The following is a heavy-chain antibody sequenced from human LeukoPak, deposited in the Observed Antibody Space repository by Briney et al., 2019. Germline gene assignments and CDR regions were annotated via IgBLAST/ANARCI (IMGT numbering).Heavy chain of an antibody. V-gene: IGHV3-33*01. CDR3: ARDHPAYYYYYMDV. J-gene: IGHJ6*03. CDR1: GFTFNNYG. CDR2: IWYDGSNK. D-gene: IGHD2-2*01. Sequence: PGRSLRLSCAASGFTFNNYGMHWVRQAPGKGLEWVAVIWYDGSNKYYADSVKGRFTISRDNSKNTLYLQMSSLRAEDTAVYYCARDHPAYYYYYMDVWGKGTTVTVSS.